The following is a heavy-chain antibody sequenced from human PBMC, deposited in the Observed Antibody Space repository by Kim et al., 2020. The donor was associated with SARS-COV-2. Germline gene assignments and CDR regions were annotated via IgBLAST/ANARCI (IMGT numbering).Heavy chain of an antibody. D-gene: IGHD6-19*01. Sequence: GGSLRLSCEASGFTLTKYGMHWVRQAPGTGLEWVAFMSYDGSVKYYGETVKCRFTISSDTSKNTLFLQMDSLRAEDTAVYYCTRGAVSGNDAFGIWGQGSLVTVSS. J-gene: IGHJ3*02. CDR3: TRGAVSGNDAFGI. CDR2: MSYDGSVK. CDR1: GFTLTKYG. V-gene: IGHV3-30*03.